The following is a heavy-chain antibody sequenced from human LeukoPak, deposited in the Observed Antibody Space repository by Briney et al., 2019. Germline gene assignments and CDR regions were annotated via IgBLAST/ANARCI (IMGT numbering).Heavy chain of an antibody. CDR3: ARAPYSSSWYLDY. V-gene: IGHV3-30-3*01. J-gene: IGHJ4*02. D-gene: IGHD6-13*01. CDR2: ISYDGSNK. Sequence: GGSLRLSCAASGSTFSSYAMHWVRQAPGKGLEWVAVISYDGSNKYYADSVKGRFTISRDNSKNTLYLQMNSLRAEDTAVYYCARAPYSSSWYLDYWGQGTLVTVSS. CDR1: GSTFSSYA.